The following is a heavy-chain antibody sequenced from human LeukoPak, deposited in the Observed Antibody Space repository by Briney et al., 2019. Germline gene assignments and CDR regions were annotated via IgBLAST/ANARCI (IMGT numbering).Heavy chain of an antibody. CDR2: INERATII. J-gene: IGHJ4*02. V-gene: IGHV3-74*01. D-gene: IGHD3-16*01. Sequence: GGSLRLSCAASGFTFSNYWMHWVRQAPGKGLEWVSRINERATIISYADSVKGRFTISRENARNTLYLQMKGLTAEDTAVYYCVRDLILVWTPGDDFDHWGQGTLVTVSS. CDR1: GFTFSNYW. CDR3: VRDLILVWTPGDDFDH.